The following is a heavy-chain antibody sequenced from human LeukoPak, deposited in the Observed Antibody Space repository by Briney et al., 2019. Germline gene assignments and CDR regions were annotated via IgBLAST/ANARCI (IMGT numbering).Heavy chain of an antibody. CDR1: GFSISTYW. CDR2: IKQDGSKK. J-gene: IGHJ4*02. CDR3: ARGYCSGGVCYSIYFDY. Sequence: GGSLRLSCAASGFSISTYWMSWVRQAPGKGLEWVANIKQDGSKKYYVDPVKGRFTMSRDNAKNSLYLQMSSLRAEDTAVYYCARGYCSGGVCYSIYFDYWGQGTLVTVSS. D-gene: IGHD2-15*01. V-gene: IGHV3-7*01.